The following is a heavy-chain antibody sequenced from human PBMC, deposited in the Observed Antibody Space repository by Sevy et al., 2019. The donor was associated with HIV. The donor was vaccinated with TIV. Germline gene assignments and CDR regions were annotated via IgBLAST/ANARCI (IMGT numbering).Heavy chain of an antibody. CDR1: GFTFNTHA. V-gene: IGHV3-23*01. CDR3: AKALNPALESMIEVIFRTLKGFDV. Sequence: GESLKISCAASGFTFNTHAMNWVRQAPGKGLEWVSGISATGGGTYYTASVKGRFTVSRDNSQNTLYLQMNSLRADDTAIYYCAKALNPALESMIEVIFRTLKGFDVWGQGTMVTVSS. CDR2: ISATGGGT. D-gene: IGHD3-22*01. J-gene: IGHJ3*01.